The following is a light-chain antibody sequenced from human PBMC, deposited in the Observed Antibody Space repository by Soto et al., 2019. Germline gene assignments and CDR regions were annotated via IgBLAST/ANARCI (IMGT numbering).Light chain of an antibody. V-gene: IGLV2-14*01. CDR2: DVS. CDR1: SSDVGGYNY. J-gene: IGLJ1*01. Sequence: QSALTQPASVSGSPGQSITISCTGTSSDVGGYNYVSWYQQHPGKAPKLMIYDVSNRPSGVPNRFSGSKSGNTASLTISGLQAEDEADYYCSSYTSISPWVFVTVSKVTVL. CDR3: SSYTSISPWV.